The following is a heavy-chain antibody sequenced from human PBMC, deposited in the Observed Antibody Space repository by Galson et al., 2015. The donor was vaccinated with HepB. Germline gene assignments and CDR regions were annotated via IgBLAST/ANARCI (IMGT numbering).Heavy chain of an antibody. V-gene: IGHV1-3*01. CDR1: GYTFTSYA. D-gene: IGHD6-13*01. CDR3: AGERYSSTWYPEY. CDR2: ISGGNGVT. Sequence: SVKVSCKASGYTFTSYAIHWVRQAPGQRLEWMGWISGGNGVTKYSQKFQGRVTITRDKSANKAYLELSSLTSDDTALYYCAGERYSSTWYPEYWGQGTLVTVSS. J-gene: IGHJ4*02.